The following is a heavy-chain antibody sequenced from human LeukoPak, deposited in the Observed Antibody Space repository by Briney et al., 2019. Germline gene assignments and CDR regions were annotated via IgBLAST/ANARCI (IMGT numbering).Heavy chain of an antibody. D-gene: IGHD1-26*01. CDR3: AKVGATTNDY. CDR2: IRYDGSNK. CDR1: GFTFSSYG. V-gene: IGHV3-30*02. Sequence: GGSLRLSCAASGFTFSSYGMHWVRQAPGKGLEWVAFIRYDGSNKYYADSVKGRFTISRDNSKNTLYPQMNSLRAEDTAVYYCAKVGATTNDYWGQGTLVTVSS. J-gene: IGHJ4*02.